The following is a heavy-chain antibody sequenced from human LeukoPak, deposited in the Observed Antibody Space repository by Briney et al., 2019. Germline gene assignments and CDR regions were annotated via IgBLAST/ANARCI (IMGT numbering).Heavy chain of an antibody. CDR1: GYTFTGYY. V-gene: IGHV1-2*02. D-gene: IGHD2-15*01. CDR2: INPNSGGT. Sequence: ASVKVSCKASGYTFTGYYMHWVRRAPGQGLEWMGWINPNSGGTNYAQKFQGRVTMTRDTSISTAYVELSRLRSDDTAVYYCARAHHCSGGSCYHLNWFDPWGQGTLVTVSS. J-gene: IGHJ5*02. CDR3: ARAHHCSGGSCYHLNWFDP.